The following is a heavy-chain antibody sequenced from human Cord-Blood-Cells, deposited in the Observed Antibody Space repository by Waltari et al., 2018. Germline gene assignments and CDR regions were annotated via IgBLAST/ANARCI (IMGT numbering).Heavy chain of an antibody. CDR3: ARRFPYYDFWSGYYDAFDI. Sequence: QLQLQESGPGLVKPSETLSLTCTVSGGSISSSSYYWGWPRQPPWKGLEWIGSIYYSGSTYYNPSLKSRVTISVDTSKNQFSLKLSSVTAADTAVYYCARRFPYYDFWSGYYDAFDIWGQGTMVTVSS. V-gene: IGHV4-39*01. CDR1: GGSISSSSYY. J-gene: IGHJ3*02. D-gene: IGHD3-3*01. CDR2: IYYSGST.